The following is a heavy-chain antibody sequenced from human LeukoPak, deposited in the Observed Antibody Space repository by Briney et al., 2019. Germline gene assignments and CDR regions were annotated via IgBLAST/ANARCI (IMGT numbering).Heavy chain of an antibody. Sequence: SETLSLTCAVYGGSFSGYYWSWIRQPPGKGLEWIGEINHSGSTNYNPSHKSRVTISVDTSKNQFSLKRSSVTAADTAVYYCARGYFPTIFGVAYDYWGQGTLVTVSS. CDR2: INHSGST. CDR1: GGSFSGYY. CDR3: ARGYFPTIFGVAYDY. J-gene: IGHJ4*02. V-gene: IGHV4-34*01. D-gene: IGHD3-3*01.